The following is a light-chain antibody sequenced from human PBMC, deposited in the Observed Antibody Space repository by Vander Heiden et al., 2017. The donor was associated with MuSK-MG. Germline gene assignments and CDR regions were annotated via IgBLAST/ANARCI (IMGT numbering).Light chain of an antibody. J-gene: IGLJ2*01. CDR1: SINVGGYNY. V-gene: IGLV2-14*03. CDR3: SSYTRGSTLGV. Sequence: QSALTQPASVSGSPGQSITIPCPGTSINVGGYNYVSWYHQHPGKAPKRMIDDVSNRPSGVSNRCAGSKSGNTAYRTISGLQAEDEADDDCSSYTRGSTLGVFGGGTKLTVL. CDR2: DVS.